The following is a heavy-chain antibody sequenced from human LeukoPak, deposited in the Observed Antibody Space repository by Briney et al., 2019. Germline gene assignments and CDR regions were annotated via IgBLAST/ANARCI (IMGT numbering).Heavy chain of an antibody. D-gene: IGHD3-22*01. CDR2: ISSASSYI. J-gene: IGHJ4*02. CDR3: ASIHYYDSSGPPRYFDY. Sequence: GGSLRLSCAASGFTFSDYSMNWVRQGPGKGLEWVSSISSASSYIYYGDSVKGRFTISRDSAKNSLYLQMNSLRAEDTAVYYCASIHYYDSSGPPRYFDYWGQGTLVTVSS. CDR1: GFTFSDYS. V-gene: IGHV3-21*01.